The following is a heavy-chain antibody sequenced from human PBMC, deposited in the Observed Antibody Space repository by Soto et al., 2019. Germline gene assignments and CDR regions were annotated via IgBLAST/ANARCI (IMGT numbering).Heavy chain of an antibody. D-gene: IGHD2-2*01. CDR2: INPSGGST. CDR3: ARLVPAALWAPTISDY. V-gene: IGHV1-46*01. J-gene: IGHJ4*02. Sequence: ASVKVSCKASGYTFTSYYMHWVRQAPGQGLGWMGIINPSGGSTSYAQKFKGRVTMTRDTSTSTVYMELSSLRSEDTAVYYCARLVPAALWAPTISDYWGQGTLVTVSS. CDR1: GYTFTSYY.